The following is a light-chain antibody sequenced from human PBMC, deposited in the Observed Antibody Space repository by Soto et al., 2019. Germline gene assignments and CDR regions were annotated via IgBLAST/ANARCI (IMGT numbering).Light chain of an antibody. CDR1: QSIKTY. CDR3: QQSYSTPRT. CDR2: GAS. J-gene: IGKJ1*01. V-gene: IGKV1-39*01. Sequence: DIPMTQSPSSLSASVGDRVTITCRASQSIKTYLTWLQQKPGKAPKLLIYGASSLQGGVPLRFSGSGSGRDFSLTISSLQPEDFATYYCQQSYSTPRTFGQGTKVEF.